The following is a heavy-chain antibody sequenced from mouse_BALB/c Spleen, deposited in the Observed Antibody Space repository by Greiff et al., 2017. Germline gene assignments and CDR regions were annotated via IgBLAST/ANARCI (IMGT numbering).Heavy chain of an antibody. Sequence: QVQLQQSGPGLVQPSQSLSITCTVSGFSLTGYGVNWVRQPPGKGLEWLGMIWGDGSTDYNSALKSRLSISKDNSKSQVFLKMNSLQTDDTARYYCARDRYEEAMDYWGQGTSVTVSS. CDR2: IWGDGST. CDR3: ARDRYEEAMDY. CDR1: GFSLTGYG. D-gene: IGHD2-14*01. J-gene: IGHJ4*01. V-gene: IGHV2-6-7*01.